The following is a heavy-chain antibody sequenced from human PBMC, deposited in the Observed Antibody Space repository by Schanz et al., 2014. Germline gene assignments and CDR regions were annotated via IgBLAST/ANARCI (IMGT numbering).Heavy chain of an antibody. V-gene: IGHV4-30-2*06. CDR2: IYYSGST. D-gene: IGHD2-8*02. Sequence: LQLQESGSGLMKPSQTLSLTCAVSGGSISSGGYSWNWIRQSPGKGLEWIGYIYYSGSTYYNPSLKSRVTISVDKSKTQFSLKVRSVTAADTAVYYCARDSLRGATGGYGMDVWGQGTTVTVSS. J-gene: IGHJ6*02. CDR1: GGSISSGGYS. CDR3: ARDSLRGATGGYGMDV.